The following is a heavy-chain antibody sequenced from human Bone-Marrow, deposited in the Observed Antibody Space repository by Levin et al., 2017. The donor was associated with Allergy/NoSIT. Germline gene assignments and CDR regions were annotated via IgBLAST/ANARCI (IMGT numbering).Heavy chain of an antibody. D-gene: IGHD5-12*01. CDR3: ARDGYSGSDSRL. CDR2: IYHNGDT. V-gene: IGHV4-61*08. Sequence: PGGSLRLSCIVSGGSVTSGGYYWSWIRQPPGKGLEWIGHIYHNGDTKHNPSLKSRVSLSVDTSKNEFSLKLSSVTAADAAVYYCARDGYSGSDSRLWGQGTLVTVSS. CDR1: GGSVTSGGYY. J-gene: IGHJ4*02.